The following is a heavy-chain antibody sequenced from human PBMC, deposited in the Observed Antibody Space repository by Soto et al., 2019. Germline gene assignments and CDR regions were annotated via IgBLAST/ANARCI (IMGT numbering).Heavy chain of an antibody. J-gene: IGHJ4*02. D-gene: IGHD5-12*01. CDR1: GFTFGSYA. CDR3: ARELDIPPDYYFDY. V-gene: IGHV3-30*04. Sequence: QVRLVESGGDLVQPGRSLRLSCAASGFTFGSYAMHWVRQAPGKGLEWVAMISYDGRHQYYADSVKGRFTISRDNFKDTLYLQMNGLTPEDTAIYFCARELDIPPDYYFDYWGQGNLVTVSS. CDR2: ISYDGRHQ.